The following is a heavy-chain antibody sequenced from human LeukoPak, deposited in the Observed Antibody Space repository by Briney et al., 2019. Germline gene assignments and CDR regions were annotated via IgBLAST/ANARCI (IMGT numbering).Heavy chain of an antibody. V-gene: IGHV3-7*03. CDR1: GFTFSSYW. D-gene: IGHD3-22*01. J-gene: IGHJ4*02. Sequence: GGSLRLSCAASGFTFSSYWMSWVRQAPGKGLEWVANIKQDGSEKYYVDSVKGRFTISRDNSKNTLYLQMNSLRAEDTAVYYCVKDPYYDEGYGGQGTLVTVSS. CDR3: VKDPYYDEGY. CDR2: IKQDGSEK.